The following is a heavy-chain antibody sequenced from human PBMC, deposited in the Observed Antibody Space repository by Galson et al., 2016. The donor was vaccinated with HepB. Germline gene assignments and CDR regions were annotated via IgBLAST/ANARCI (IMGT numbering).Heavy chain of an antibody. CDR3: ARERRYCTDGSCYSFDY. Sequence: CAISGDSVSSNSATWNWIRQSPSRGLEWLGRTYYRSAWLDDYAISVKSRISINPDTSKNRFSLHLNSVTPEDTAVYYCARERRYCTDGSCYSFDYWGLGTLGTVSS. V-gene: IGHV6-1*01. CDR2: TYYRSAWLD. D-gene: IGHD2-15*01. CDR1: GDSVSSNSAT. J-gene: IGHJ4*02.